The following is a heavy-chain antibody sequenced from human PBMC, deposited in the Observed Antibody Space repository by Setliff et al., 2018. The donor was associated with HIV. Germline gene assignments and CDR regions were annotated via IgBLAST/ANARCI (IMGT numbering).Heavy chain of an antibody. CDR1: GGSISSGSYY. CDR2: IYVPGIS. V-gene: IGHV4-61*02. Sequence: SETLSLTCTVSGGSISSGSYYWSWIRQPAGKGLEWIGRIYVPGISNYNPSLKSRVTISADTSKNQFSLKLSSVTAADTAVYYCARGRYDNSHFYYEVSDYWGQGTLVTVSS. D-gene: IGHD3-22*01. CDR3: ARGRYDNSHFYYEVSDY. J-gene: IGHJ4*02.